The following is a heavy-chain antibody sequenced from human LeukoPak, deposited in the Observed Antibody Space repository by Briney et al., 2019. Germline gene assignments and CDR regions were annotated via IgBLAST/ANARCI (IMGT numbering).Heavy chain of an antibody. CDR1: GGSINNYY. V-gene: IGHV4-59*01. Sequence: SETLSLTCTVSGGSINNYYWSWIRQPPGKGLEWIGYIYYRGSTNYNPSLKSRVTFSVDTSKNQFSLELNSVTAADTAVYYCARGGDYGDLRYFDYWGQGTLVTVSS. J-gene: IGHJ4*02. CDR3: ARGGDYGDLRYFDY. D-gene: IGHD4-17*01. CDR2: IYYRGST.